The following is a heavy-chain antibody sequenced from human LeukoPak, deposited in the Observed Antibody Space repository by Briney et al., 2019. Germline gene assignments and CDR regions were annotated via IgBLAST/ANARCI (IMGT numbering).Heavy chain of an antibody. J-gene: IGHJ6*03. CDR2: INHSGST. Sequence: SETLSLTCAVYGGSFSGYYWSWIRQPPGKGLEWIGEINHSGSTNYNPSLKSRVTISVDTSKNQFSLKLSSVTAADTAVYYSARPGVGQLARKGYYYYMDVWGKGTTVTVSS. V-gene: IGHV4-34*01. CDR3: ARPGVGQLARKGYYYYMDV. D-gene: IGHD6-6*01. CDR1: GGSFSGYY.